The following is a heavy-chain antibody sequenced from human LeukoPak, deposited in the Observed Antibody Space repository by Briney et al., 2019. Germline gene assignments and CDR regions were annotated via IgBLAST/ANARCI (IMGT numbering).Heavy chain of an antibody. CDR3: ARTWGSYSFDS. V-gene: IGHV3-23*01. Sequence: PGGYLRLYCAASGFTFSNYAMSWVRQAPGKGLEWVSAIGGSGGSTSNADFVKRRFTISRDNSKSTLYLQMNSLRAEDTAVYYCARTWGSYSFDSWGQGTLVTVSS. J-gene: IGHJ4*02. D-gene: IGHD3-16*01. CDR2: IGGSGGST. CDR1: GFTFSNYA.